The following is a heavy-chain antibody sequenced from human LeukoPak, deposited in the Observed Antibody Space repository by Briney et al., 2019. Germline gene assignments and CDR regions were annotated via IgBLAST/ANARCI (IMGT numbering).Heavy chain of an antibody. CDR3: ARVRDGYNDAYDI. Sequence: ASVKVSCKASGYTFSSYYMHWVRQAPGQGLEWMGIINPSGGSTSYSQKLQGRVTMTRDMSTSTVYMELSSLRSEDTAVYYCARVRDGYNDAYDIWGQGTMVTVHS. V-gene: IGHV1-46*01. CDR1: GYTFSSYY. D-gene: IGHD5-24*01. CDR2: INPSGGST. J-gene: IGHJ3*02.